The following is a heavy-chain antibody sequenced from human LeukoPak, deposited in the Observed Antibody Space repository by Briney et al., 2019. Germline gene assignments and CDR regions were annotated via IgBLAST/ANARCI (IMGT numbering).Heavy chain of an antibody. V-gene: IGHV3-30*04. J-gene: IGHJ3*02. CDR3: ARGPPSYYGDYEGDAFDI. D-gene: IGHD4-17*01. CDR1: GFTFSSYA. CDR2: ISYDGSNK. Sequence: GGSLRLSCAASGFTFSSYAMHWVRQAPGKGLEWVAVISYDGSNKYYADSVKGRFTISRDNSKNTLYLQMNSLRAEDTAVYYCARGPPSYYGDYEGDAFDIWGQGTMVTVSS.